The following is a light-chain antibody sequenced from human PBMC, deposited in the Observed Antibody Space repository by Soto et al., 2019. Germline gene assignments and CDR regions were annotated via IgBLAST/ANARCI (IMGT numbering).Light chain of an antibody. CDR3: QQCSSYPWT. J-gene: IGKJ1*01. V-gene: IGKV1-5*01. Sequence: DIQMTQSPSSLSASVGDTVTINCRANQSVSSWLAWYQQKPGQTPKLLIYDASTLETGVPSRFAGSEAETEFTLTISGLQPDDFATYYCQQCSSYPWTFGQGTRGEIK. CDR1: QSVSSW. CDR2: DAS.